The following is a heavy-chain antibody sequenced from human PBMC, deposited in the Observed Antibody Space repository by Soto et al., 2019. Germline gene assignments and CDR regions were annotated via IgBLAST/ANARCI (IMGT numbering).Heavy chain of an antibody. CDR3: GSGYVRTLRFNWFNP. CDR2: IYYSGST. Sequence: SETLSLTCTVSGGSISSGGYYWSWIRQHPGKGLEWVGYIYYSGSTYYNPSLKSRVTISVDTSKNQFSLKLSSVTAADTAVYYCGSGYVRTLRFNWFNPWGQGTLGTVSS. J-gene: IGHJ5*02. CDR1: GGSISSGGYY. V-gene: IGHV4-31*03. D-gene: IGHD3-3*01.